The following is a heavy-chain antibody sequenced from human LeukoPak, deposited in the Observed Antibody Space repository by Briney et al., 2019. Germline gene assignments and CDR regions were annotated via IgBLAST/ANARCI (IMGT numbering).Heavy chain of an antibody. Sequence: INPNSGGTNYAQKFQGRVTMTRDTSISTAYMELSRLRSDDTAVYYCARDGGEQWLVNWFDPWGQGTLVTVSS. CDR2: INPNSGGT. V-gene: IGHV1-2*02. J-gene: IGHJ5*02. CDR3: ARDGGEQWLVNWFDP. D-gene: IGHD6-19*01.